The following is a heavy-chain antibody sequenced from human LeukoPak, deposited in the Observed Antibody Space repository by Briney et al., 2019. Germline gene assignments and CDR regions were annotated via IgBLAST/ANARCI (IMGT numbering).Heavy chain of an antibody. CDR1: GGTFSSYA. Sequence: ASVKVSCKASGGTFSSYAISWVRQAPGQGLEWMGRIIPIFGTTNYAQKFQGRVTMTRNTSISTAYMEPSSLRSEDTAVYYCARGGYSYGTDYWGQGTLVTVSS. J-gene: IGHJ4*02. CDR2: IIPIFGTT. CDR3: ARGGYSYGTDY. D-gene: IGHD5-18*01. V-gene: IGHV1-69*05.